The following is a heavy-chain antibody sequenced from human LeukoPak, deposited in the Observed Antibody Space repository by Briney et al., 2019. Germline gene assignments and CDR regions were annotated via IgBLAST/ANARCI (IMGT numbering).Heavy chain of an antibody. V-gene: IGHV4-39*01. CDR3: ARHPSDCSGGGCSENWFDP. CDR2: IYYSGST. J-gene: IGHJ5*02. Sequence: SETLSLTCTVSGGSISSSSYYWGWIRQPPGKGLEWIGSIYYSGSTYYNPSLKSRVTISVDTSKNQFSLKLSSVTAADTAVYYCARHPSDCSGGGCSENWFDPWGQGTLVTVSS. CDR1: GGSISSSSYY. D-gene: IGHD2-15*01.